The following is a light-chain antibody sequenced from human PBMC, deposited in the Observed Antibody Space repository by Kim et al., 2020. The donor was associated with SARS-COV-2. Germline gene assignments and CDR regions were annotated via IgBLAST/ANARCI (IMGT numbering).Light chain of an antibody. Sequence: SVGDRDTITCRARQRISSALAWYQQKPGRAPKLLIYDASSVESGVPSRFSGSGSGTDFTLTLSSLQPEDFATYYCQQFNNYLALTFGGGTKVDIK. CDR1: QRISSA. CDR3: QQFNNYLALT. J-gene: IGKJ4*01. V-gene: IGKV1D-13*01. CDR2: DAS.